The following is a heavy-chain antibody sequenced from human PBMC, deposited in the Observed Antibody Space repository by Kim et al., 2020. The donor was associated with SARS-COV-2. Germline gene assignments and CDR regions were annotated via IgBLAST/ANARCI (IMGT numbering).Heavy chain of an antibody. V-gene: IGHV1-18*01. Sequence: ASVKVSCKASGYTFTSYGISWVRQAPGQGLEWMGWISAYNGNTNYAQKLQGRVTMTTDTSTSTAYMELRSLRSDDTAVYYCARDSPRFGDWVVVVAASPHDAFDIWGQGTMVTVSS. CDR2: ISAYNGNT. D-gene: IGHD2-15*01. CDR3: ARDSPRFGDWVVVVAASPHDAFDI. CDR1: GYTFTSYG. J-gene: IGHJ3*02.